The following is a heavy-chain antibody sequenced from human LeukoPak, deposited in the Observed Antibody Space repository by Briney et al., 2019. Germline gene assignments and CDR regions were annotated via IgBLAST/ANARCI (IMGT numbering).Heavy chain of an antibody. V-gene: IGHV4-38-2*01. Sequence: SETLSLTCAVSGYSISSGYYWGWIRQPPGKGLEWIGSIYHSGSTYYNPSLKSRVTISVDTSKNQFPLKLSSVTAADTAVYYCASGTEYCSGGSCSRYFDYWGQGTLVTVSS. J-gene: IGHJ4*02. CDR1: GYSISSGYY. CDR2: IYHSGST. CDR3: ASGTEYCSGGSCSRYFDY. D-gene: IGHD2-15*01.